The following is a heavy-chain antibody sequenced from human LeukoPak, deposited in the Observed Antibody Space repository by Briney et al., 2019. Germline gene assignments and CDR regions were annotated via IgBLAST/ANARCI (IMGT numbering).Heavy chain of an antibody. CDR3: AREITSWLDY. D-gene: IGHD2-2*01. J-gene: IGHJ4*02. CDR2: ISYDGSNK. Sequence: GGSLRLSRAASGFTFSSYAMHWVRQAPGKGLEWVAVISYDGSNKYYADSVKGRFTISRDNSKNTLYLQMNSLRAEDTAVYYCAREITSWLDYWGQGTLVTVSS. V-gene: IGHV3-30*01. CDR1: GFTFSSYA.